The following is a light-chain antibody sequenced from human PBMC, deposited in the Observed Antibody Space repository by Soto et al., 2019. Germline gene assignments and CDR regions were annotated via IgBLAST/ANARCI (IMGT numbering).Light chain of an antibody. V-gene: IGLV2-14*01. CDR2: DVS. CDR1: SSDVGGYNY. J-gene: IGLJ2*01. CDR3: SSYTVSSTVI. Sequence: QSALTQSASVSGSPGQSITISCTGTSSDVGGYNYVSWYQQHPGKAPKLMIYDVSNRPSGVSNRFSGSRSGNTASLIISGLQTEDEADYYCSSYTVSSTVIFGGGTKLTVL.